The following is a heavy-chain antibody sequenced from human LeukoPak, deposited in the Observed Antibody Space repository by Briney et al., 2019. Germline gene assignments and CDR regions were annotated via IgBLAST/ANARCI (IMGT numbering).Heavy chain of an antibody. CDR1: GFTVSSNY. D-gene: IGHD6-25*01. CDR3: ARVRPRLGYYFDY. V-gene: IGHV3-53*01. Sequence: GSLRLSCAASGFTVSSNYMSRVRQAPGKGLEWVSVIYSGGSTYYADSVKGRFTISRDNSKNTLYLQMNSLRAEDTAVYYCARVRPRLGYYFDYWGQGTLVTVSS. CDR2: IYSGGST. J-gene: IGHJ4*02.